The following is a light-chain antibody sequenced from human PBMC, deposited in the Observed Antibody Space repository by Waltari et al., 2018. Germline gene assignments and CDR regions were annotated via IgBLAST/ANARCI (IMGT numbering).Light chain of an antibody. Sequence: QAVLTQPASLSASPGASVSLTCTLRSGISVGTYKIFWYQHRPGRPPQFLVNYRSDSTNERASGVPSRFSGSRDTSANAGILLISGLQSEDEADYYCMILHNNAVVFGGGTRLTVL. CDR3: MILHNNAVV. CDR2: YRSDSTN. V-gene: IGLV5-45*01. J-gene: IGLJ3*02. CDR1: SGISVGTYK.